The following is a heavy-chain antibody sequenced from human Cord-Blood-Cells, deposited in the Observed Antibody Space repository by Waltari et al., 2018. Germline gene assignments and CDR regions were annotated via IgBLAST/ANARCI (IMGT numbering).Heavy chain of an antibody. CDR3: ARELPAAAVNDY. CDR2: IYTSGST. J-gene: IGHJ4*02. Sequence: QVQLQESGPGLVKPSETLSLTCTVSGGSISSYYWSWIRQPAGKGLEWIGRIYTSGSTNYNPSLKSRVTMSVDTSKNEFSLKLSAVTATDTAVYYCARELPAAAVNDYWGQGTLVTVSS. D-gene: IGHD6-13*01. V-gene: IGHV4-4*07. CDR1: GGSISSYY.